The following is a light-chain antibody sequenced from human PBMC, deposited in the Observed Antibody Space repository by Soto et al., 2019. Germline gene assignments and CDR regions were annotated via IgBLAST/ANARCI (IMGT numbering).Light chain of an antibody. J-gene: IGKJ5*01. CDR3: QQRSTWLQIT. V-gene: IGKV3D-20*02. Sequence: EFVLTQSPGTLSLSPGESATLSCRASQSVSGMYLAWYQQKPGQAPRLLIYGTSNRATGIPDRFSGSGSGTDFTLTISSLEPEDFAVYYCQQRSTWLQITFGQGTRLEIK. CDR2: GTS. CDR1: QSVSGMY.